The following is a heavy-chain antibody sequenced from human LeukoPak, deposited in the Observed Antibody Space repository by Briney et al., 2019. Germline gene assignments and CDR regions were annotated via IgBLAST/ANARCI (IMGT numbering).Heavy chain of an antibody. J-gene: IGHJ6*03. CDR2: IKQDGSEK. V-gene: IGHV3-7*01. CDR3: AKDHLRGYMDV. CDR1: GSTFSSYW. Sequence: GGSLRLSCAASGSTFSSYWLSWVRQAPGKGLEWVANIKQDGSEKYYVDSVKGRFTISRDNAKNSLYLQMNSLRAEDTAVYYCAKDHLRGYMDVWGKGTTVTVSS.